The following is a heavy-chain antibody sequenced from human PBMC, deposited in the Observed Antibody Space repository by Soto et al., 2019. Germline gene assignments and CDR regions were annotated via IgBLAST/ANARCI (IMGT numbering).Heavy chain of an antibody. Sequence: ETLSLTCPVSGASITSYYWSWIRQPAGKGLEWIGRTYITGDSNYSPSLKSRVTMSLDTSKNQFSLKLRSATAADTAVYYCARDMRVFGGMDVWGRGTTVTVS. CDR3: ARDMRVFGGMDV. CDR1: GASITSYY. J-gene: IGHJ6*02. CDR2: TYITGDS. V-gene: IGHV4-4*07. D-gene: IGHD3-3*01.